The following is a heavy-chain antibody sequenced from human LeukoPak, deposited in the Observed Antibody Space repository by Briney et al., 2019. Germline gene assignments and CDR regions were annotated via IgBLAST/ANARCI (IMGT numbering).Heavy chain of an antibody. CDR2: ISAYNGNT. V-gene: IGHV1-18*01. Sequence: GASVKVSCKASGYTFTSYGISWVRQAPGQGLEWMGWISAYNGNTNYAQKLQGRVTMTTDTSTSTAYMELRSLRSDDTAVYYCARDVWFGEALAPYYYYYMDVWGKGTTVTVSS. CDR1: GYTFTSYG. J-gene: IGHJ6*03. CDR3: ARDVWFGEALAPYYYYYMDV. D-gene: IGHD3-10*01.